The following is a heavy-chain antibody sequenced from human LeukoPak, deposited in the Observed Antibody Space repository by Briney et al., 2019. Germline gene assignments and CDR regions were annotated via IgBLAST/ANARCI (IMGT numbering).Heavy chain of an antibody. Sequence: GASVKVSCKASGYTFTAYYIHWVRQAPGQGLEWMGWINPNSGATNYAQKFQGRVTMTRDTPIGTAYMELSGLRSDDTAVYFCAKRHYGSGSYSNPRFDCWGQGSLVTVSS. D-gene: IGHD3-10*01. CDR2: INPNSGAT. J-gene: IGHJ4*02. CDR1: GYTFTAYY. V-gene: IGHV1-2*02. CDR3: AKRHYGSGSYSNPRFDC.